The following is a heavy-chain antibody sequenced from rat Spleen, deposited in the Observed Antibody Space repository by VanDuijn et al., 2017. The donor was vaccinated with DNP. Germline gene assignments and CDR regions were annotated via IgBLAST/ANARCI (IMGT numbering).Heavy chain of an antibody. CDR1: GYSITSGFR. CDR2: INSAGST. V-gene: IGHV3-3*01. CDR3: ARLRLEWEVRAMDA. D-gene: IGHD1-1*01. Sequence: EVQLQESGPGLVKPSQSLSLTCSVTGYSITSGFRWTWIRKFPGNKLEWMGYINSAGSTNYNPSLKSRISITRDTSKNQFFLQLNSLTTEDTATYYCARLRLEWEVRAMDAWGQGTSVTVSS. J-gene: IGHJ4*01.